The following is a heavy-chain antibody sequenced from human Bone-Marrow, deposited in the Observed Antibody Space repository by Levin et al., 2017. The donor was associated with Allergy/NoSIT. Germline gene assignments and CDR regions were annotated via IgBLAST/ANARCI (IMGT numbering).Heavy chain of an antibody. D-gene: IGHD6-13*01. CDR2: ISGSGGST. Sequence: PGESLKISCAASGFTFSSYAMSWVRQAPGKGLEWVSGISGSGGSTYYADSVKGRFTISRDNSKNTLYLLMNSLRADDTAVYYCAKGYHSSSWGLMDVWGQGTTVTVSS. J-gene: IGHJ6*02. CDR3: AKGYHSSSWGLMDV. CDR1: GFTFSSYA. V-gene: IGHV3-23*01.